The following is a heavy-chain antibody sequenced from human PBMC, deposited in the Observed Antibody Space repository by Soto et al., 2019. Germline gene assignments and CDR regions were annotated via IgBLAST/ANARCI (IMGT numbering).Heavy chain of an antibody. CDR3: ARGSGTSQPYSFDY. Sequence: QVHLVESGGGVVQPGRSLRLSCAASGFSFRSHGMHWVRQAPGKGLEWVADIWYDGSNEKYADSVKGRFSISRDNSANTLYLQMNGLRAEDTAVYFCARGSGTSQPYSFDYWGQGVLVTVSS. CDR2: IWYDGSNE. D-gene: IGHD1-26*01. CDR1: GFSFRSHG. J-gene: IGHJ4*02. V-gene: IGHV3-33*01.